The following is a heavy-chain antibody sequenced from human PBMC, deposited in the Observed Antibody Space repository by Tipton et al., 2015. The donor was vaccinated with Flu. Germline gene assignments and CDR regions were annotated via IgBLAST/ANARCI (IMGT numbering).Heavy chain of an antibody. V-gene: IGHV3-23*01. CDR2: INSGGTT. Sequence: SLRLSCAASGFTLSSYTMIWVRQAPGQGLEWVSAINSGGTTFYADSVKGRFSISRDNSKNTVFLQMNSLRAEDTAVYYCANRLTTVLDRGHFDYWGKGSLVTVSS. CDR1: GFTLSSYT. D-gene: IGHD4-11*01. CDR3: ANRLTTVLDRGHFDY. J-gene: IGHJ4*02.